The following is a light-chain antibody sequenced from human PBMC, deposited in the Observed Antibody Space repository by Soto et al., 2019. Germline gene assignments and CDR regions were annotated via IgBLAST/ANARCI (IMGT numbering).Light chain of an antibody. Sequence: MTKPPPTLLAPVGAKSPSLARPGKSLTTGLAWYQQKPGKAPKLLMYDASSLHSGVPSRLSGSGSGTEFTLTISSLQPDDFATYYCQQYNGYPWTFGQGTKVEIK. CDR2: DAS. CDR3: QQYNGYPWT. J-gene: IGKJ1*01. V-gene: IGKV1-5*01. CDR1: KSLTTG.